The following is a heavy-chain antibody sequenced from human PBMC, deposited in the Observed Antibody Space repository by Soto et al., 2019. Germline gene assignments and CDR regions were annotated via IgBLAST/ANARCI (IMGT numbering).Heavy chain of an antibody. CDR2: ISSSGSTI. CDR3: ARDGGSGDYVGYYLFMNV. CDR1: GFTFSAYY. J-gene: IGHJ6*02. V-gene: IGHV3-11*01. Sequence: QVQLVESGGGLVKPGGSLRLSCAASGFTFSAYYTSWIRQAQGKGLECVSYISSSGSTIYYAAAVKCPFTISRDNAKSSVYLQMNSMRDEDTAVYYCARDGGSGDYVGYYLFMNVWGQGTKVTLCS. D-gene: IGHD4-17*01.